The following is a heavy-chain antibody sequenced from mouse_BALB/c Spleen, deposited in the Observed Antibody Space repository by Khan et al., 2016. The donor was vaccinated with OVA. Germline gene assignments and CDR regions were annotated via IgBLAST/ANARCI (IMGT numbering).Heavy chain of an antibody. CDR3: ARPPYFSYAMDN. CDR2: INTYTGEP. Sequence: QIQLVQSGPELKKPGETVKISCKASGHTFTNYGMNWVKQAPGKGLKWMGWINTYTGEPTYADDFNGRFAFSLETSASTAYLQIINLKTEDTSTYFCARPPYFSYAMDNWGQGTSVTVSS. V-gene: IGHV9-3-1*01. CDR1: GHTFTNYG. J-gene: IGHJ4*01. D-gene: IGHD2-10*01.